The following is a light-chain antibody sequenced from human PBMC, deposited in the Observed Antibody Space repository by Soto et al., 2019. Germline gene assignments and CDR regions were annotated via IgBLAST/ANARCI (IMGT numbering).Light chain of an antibody. CDR3: QQYKNYATWT. CDR1: QSIRTY. CDR2: SAS. Sequence: DIQMTQSPSSLSASVGDRVTITCRASQSIRTYLNWYQQKPGKAPKLLIYSASNLESGVPSRFSGSGSGTEFTLTISSLQPDDFATYYCQQYKNYATWTFGQGTKVDIK. V-gene: IGKV1-5*01. J-gene: IGKJ1*01.